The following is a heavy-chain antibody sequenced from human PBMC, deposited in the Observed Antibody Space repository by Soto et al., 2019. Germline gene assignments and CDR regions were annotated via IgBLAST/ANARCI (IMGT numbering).Heavy chain of an antibody. V-gene: IGHV3-49*04. CDR2: IRSKAYGATT. D-gene: IGHD3-10*01. CDR3: SSDLLGGPGTYWRY. CDR1: GFTFGDYA. Sequence: EVKLVDSGGGLVQPGRSLRLSCTGSGFTFGDYAVSWVRQAPGKGLEWVGFIRSKAYGATTAYAASVKGRFSISRDDSRRFAYLQMNRLKTKDTAGYYISSDLLGGPGTYWRYWGQGTLVTVAS. J-gene: IGHJ4*02.